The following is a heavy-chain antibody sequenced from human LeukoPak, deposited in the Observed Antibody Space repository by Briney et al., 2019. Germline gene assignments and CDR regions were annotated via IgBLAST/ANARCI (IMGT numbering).Heavy chain of an antibody. D-gene: IGHD1-26*01. CDR2: IYSGGTT. V-gene: IGHV3-53*01. J-gene: IGHJ4*02. CDR1: GFTVSRNY. Sequence: PGGSLRLSCAASGFTVSRNYMSWVRQAPGKGLEWVSVIYSGGTTNYADSVKGRLTISRDNSKNTLYLQMNSLRAEDTAMYYCATQGIRNSAFDNWGQGALVTVSS. CDR3: ATQGIRNSAFDN.